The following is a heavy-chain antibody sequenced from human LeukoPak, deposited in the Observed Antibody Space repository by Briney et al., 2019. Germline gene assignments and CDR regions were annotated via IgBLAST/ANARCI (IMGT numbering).Heavy chain of an antibody. CDR1: GGTFSSYA. V-gene: IGHV1-69*04. D-gene: IGHD3-10*01. CDR3: ARVLLWFGESNSSYYYGMAV. Sequence: GSSVKVSCKASGGTFSSYAISWVRQAPGQGLEWMGRIIPILGIANYAQKFQGRVTITADKSTSTAYMELSSLRSEDTAVYYCARVLLWFGESNSSYYYGMAVWGQGTTVTVSS. CDR2: IIPILGIA. J-gene: IGHJ6*02.